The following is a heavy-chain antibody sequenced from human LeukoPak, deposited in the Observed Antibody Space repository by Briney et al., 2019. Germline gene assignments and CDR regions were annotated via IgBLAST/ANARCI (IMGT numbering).Heavy chain of an antibody. Sequence: GGSLRLSCAASGFTFSTYSMNWVRQAPGKGLEWVSYISSSTTNMYYADSVRGRFTISRDNAKNSLYLQMNSLRAEDTAVYYCAREYSSSSGRSFDYWGQGTLVTVSS. V-gene: IGHV3-48*01. CDR1: GFTFSTYS. D-gene: IGHD6-6*01. CDR2: ISSSTTNM. J-gene: IGHJ4*02. CDR3: AREYSSSSGRSFDY.